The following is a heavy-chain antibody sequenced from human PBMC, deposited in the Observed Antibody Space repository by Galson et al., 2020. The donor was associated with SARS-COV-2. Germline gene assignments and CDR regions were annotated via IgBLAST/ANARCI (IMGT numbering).Heavy chain of an antibody. J-gene: IGHJ3*02. Sequence: GESLKISCAASGFTVSSNYMSWVRPAPGKGLEWVPVIYSGGSTYYADSVKGRFTISRDNSKNTLYLQMNSLRAEDTAVYYCARDADWNYAFDIWGQGTMVTVSS. CDR1: GFTVSSNY. CDR3: ARDADWNYAFDI. CDR2: IYSGGST. D-gene: IGHD1-7*01. V-gene: IGHV3-53*01.